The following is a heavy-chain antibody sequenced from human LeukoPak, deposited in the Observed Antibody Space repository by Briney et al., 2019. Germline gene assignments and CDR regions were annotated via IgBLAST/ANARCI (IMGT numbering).Heavy chain of an antibody. CDR3: TPVVGDVVFTNAY. CDR2: IRSKPHNYAT. CDR1: GFSFSGSA. V-gene: IGHV3-73*01. D-gene: IGHD2-21*01. Sequence: GGSLKLSCAASGFSFSGSAMHWVRQASGKGLEWVGRIRSKPHNYATAYAASVKGRFTLSRDDSENTAFLQMNSLRTEDTAVYYCTPVVGDVVFTNAYWGQGTLVTVSS. J-gene: IGHJ4*02.